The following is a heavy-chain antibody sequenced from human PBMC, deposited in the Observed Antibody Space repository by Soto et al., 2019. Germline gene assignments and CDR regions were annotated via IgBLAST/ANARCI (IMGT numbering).Heavy chain of an antibody. V-gene: IGHV3-11*01. CDR3: GRGGAKWGSRSDAY. J-gene: IGHJ4*02. CDR2: IGGSGSHI. CDR1: GFTFSDYY. D-gene: IGHD7-27*01. Sequence: QVKLEESGGGLVKPGGSLRLSCAASGFTFSDYYMTWIRQAPGKGLEWVSYIGGSGSHIYNADSTKGRFTISRDNAKNARFLQVDSLRADDTAVYYWGRGGAKWGSRSDAYWGQGTLVSVSS.